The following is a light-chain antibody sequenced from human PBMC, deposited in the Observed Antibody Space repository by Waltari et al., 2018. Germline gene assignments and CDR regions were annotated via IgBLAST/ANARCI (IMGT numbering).Light chain of an antibody. J-gene: IGLJ3*02. CDR2: RNN. CDR1: HANPGSNY. Sequence: QSVLTQPPSASGTPGQRVSIPCSGRHANPGSNYQYLYQQFPGMAPKLLIYRNNQRPSGVPDRFSGSKFGTSASLAISGLRSEDEAVYYCQSYDSSLSAWVFGGGTKLTVL. CDR3: QSYDSSLSAWV. V-gene: IGLV1-47*01.